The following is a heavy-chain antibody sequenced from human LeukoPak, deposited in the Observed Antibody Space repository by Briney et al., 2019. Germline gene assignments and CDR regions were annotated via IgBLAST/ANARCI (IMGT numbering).Heavy chain of an antibody. Sequence: GRALRLSCAASGFTFSSYGMHWVRQAPGKGVEWVAVIWYDGSNKYYADSVKGRFTISRDNPKNTLYLEMNSLRAEDTAVYYCAKRGGSYFDYWGQGTLVTVSS. CDR2: IWYDGSNK. D-gene: IGHD1-26*01. V-gene: IGHV3-33*06. CDR1: GFTFSSYG. CDR3: AKRGGSYFDY. J-gene: IGHJ4*02.